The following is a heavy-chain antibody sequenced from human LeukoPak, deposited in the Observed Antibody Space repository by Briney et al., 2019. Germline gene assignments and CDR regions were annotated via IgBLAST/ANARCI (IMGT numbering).Heavy chain of an antibody. J-gene: IGHJ4*02. V-gene: IGHV1-18*01. D-gene: IGHD4-17*01. CDR2: ITTYNSNT. Sequence: ASVKVSFKASGYTFTSYPISWVRQAPGQGLEWMGWITTYNSNTNYAQKLQGRVTMTTDTSTSTAYMDLRGLRSDDTAVYYCARGYDYGDYVGDFDYWGQGTLVTVSS. CDR1: GYTFTSYP. CDR3: ARGYDYGDYVGDFDY.